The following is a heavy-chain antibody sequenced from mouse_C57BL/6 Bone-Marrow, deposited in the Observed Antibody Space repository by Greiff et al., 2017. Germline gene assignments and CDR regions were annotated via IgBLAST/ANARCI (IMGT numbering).Heavy chain of an antibody. CDR2: IDPENGDT. D-gene: IGHD1-1*01. CDR3: TTGTVVADWYFDV. V-gene: IGHV14-4*01. J-gene: IGHJ1*03. CDR1: GFNIKDDY. Sequence: VQLKESGAELVRPGASVKLSCPASGFNIKDDYMHWVNQRPEQGLEWIRWIDPENGDTEYASKFQGKATITADTSSNTAYLQLSSLTSEDTAVYYGTTGTVVADWYFDVWGTGTTVTVSA.